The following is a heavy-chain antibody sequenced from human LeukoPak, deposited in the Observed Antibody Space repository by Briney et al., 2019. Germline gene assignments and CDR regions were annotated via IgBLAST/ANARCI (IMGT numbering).Heavy chain of an antibody. CDR3: ARDVIVLVPAAPNWFDP. J-gene: IGHJ5*02. CDR2: INTNTGNP. CDR1: GYSFTTYA. V-gene: IGHV7-4-1*02. D-gene: IGHD2-2*01. Sequence: ASVKVSCKGSGYSFTTYAINWVRQAPGQGLEWMGWINTNTGNPTYAQGFTGRFVFSLDTSVSTAYLQISSLKAEDTAVYYCARDVIVLVPAAPNWFDPWGQGTLVTVSS.